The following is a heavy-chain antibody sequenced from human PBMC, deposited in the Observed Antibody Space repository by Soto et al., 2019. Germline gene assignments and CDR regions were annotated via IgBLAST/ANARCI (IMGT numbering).Heavy chain of an antibody. V-gene: IGHV4-59*01. Sequence: SETLSLTCTVSGGSISSYYWSWIRQPPGEGLEWIGYIYYSGSTNYNPSLKSRVTISVDTSKNQFSLKLSSVTAADTAVYYCTRAPVGAAPFDPWAREPWSPSP. CDR3: TRAPVGAAPFDP. J-gene: IGHJ5*02. CDR2: IYYSGST. D-gene: IGHD1-26*01. CDR1: GGSISSYY.